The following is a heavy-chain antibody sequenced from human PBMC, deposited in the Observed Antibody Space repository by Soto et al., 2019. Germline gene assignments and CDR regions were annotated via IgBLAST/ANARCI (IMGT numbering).Heavy chain of an antibody. CDR2: ISYDGSNK. Sequence: PGGSLRLSCAASGFTFSSYGMHWVRQAPGKGLEWVAVISYDGSNKYYADSVKGRFTISRDNSKNTLYLQMNSLRAEDTAVYYCAKESSGPFDIWGQGTMVTVSS. V-gene: IGHV3-30*18. J-gene: IGHJ3*02. CDR1: GFTFSSYG. CDR3: AKESSGPFDI.